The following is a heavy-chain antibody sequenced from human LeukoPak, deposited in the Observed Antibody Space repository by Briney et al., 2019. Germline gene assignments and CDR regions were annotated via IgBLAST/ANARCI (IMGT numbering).Heavy chain of an antibody. CDR2: IYYNGDT. Sequence: SETLSLTCSVSGGSITGYSWSWLRQTPGRGLEWIGYIYYNGDTHYNPSLNSRLSMSVDTPNKQFSLNLRSVTAADTAVYYCVRGPYGSSISNWFDPWGQGLLVTVSS. CDR1: GGSITGYS. CDR3: VRGPYGSSISNWFDP. V-gene: IGHV4-59*01. D-gene: IGHD3-10*01. J-gene: IGHJ5*02.